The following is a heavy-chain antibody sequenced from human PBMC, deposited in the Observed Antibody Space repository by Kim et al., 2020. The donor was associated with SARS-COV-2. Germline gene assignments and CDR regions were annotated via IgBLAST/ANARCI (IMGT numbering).Heavy chain of an antibody. J-gene: IGHJ5*02. CDR2: INPNSGGT. Sequence: ASVKVSCKASGYTFTGYYMHWVRQAPGQGLEWMGRINPNSGGTNYAQKFQGRVTMTRDTSISTAYMELSRLRSDDTAVYYCARIHIAAAGTLGFDPWGQGTLVTVSS. CDR1: GYTFTGYY. V-gene: IGHV1-2*06. CDR3: ARIHIAAAGTLGFDP. D-gene: IGHD6-13*01.